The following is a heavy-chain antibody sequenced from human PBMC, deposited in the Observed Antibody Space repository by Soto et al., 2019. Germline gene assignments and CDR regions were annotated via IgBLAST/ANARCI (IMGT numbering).Heavy chain of an antibody. CDR3: ARGSPVLVVAATLDWFDP. Sequence: EVQLVGSGGGLVQPGGSLRLSCAASGFTFSSYSMNWVRQAPGKGLEWVSYISSSSSTIYYADSVKGRFTISRDNAKNSLYLQMNSLRDEDTAVYYCARGSPVLVVAATLDWFDPWGQGTLVTVSS. J-gene: IGHJ5*02. D-gene: IGHD2-15*01. CDR2: ISSSSSTI. CDR1: GFTFSSYS. V-gene: IGHV3-48*02.